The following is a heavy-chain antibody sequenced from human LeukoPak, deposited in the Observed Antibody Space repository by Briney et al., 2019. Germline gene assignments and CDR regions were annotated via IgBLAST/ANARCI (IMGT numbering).Heavy chain of an antibody. CDR2: ISGNSVTI. J-gene: IGHJ4*02. CDR3: AKILSGTYSFDL. D-gene: IGHD1-26*01. V-gene: IGHV3-23*01. CDR1: GSTFSTYP. Sequence: GESLRLSCTTSGSTFSTYPMTWVRQAPGQGLEWVSAISGNSVTIYYADSVKGRFTISRDNSKNTLYLQMYSLRAEDTAVYYCAKILSGTYSFDLWGQGTLVTVSS.